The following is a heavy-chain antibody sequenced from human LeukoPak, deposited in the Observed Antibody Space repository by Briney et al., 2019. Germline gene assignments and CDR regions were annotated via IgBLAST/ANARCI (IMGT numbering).Heavy chain of an antibody. CDR3: ARDRRVVPAAIAALDI. D-gene: IGHD2-2*02. V-gene: IGHV1-69*05. J-gene: IGHJ3*02. Sequence: ASVKVSCKASGGTFSSYAISWVRQAPGQGLEWMGGIIPIFGTANYAQKFQGRVTITTDESTSTAYMELSSLRSEDTAVYYCARDRRVVPAAIAALDIWGQGTMVTVSS. CDR1: GGTFSSYA. CDR2: IIPIFGTA.